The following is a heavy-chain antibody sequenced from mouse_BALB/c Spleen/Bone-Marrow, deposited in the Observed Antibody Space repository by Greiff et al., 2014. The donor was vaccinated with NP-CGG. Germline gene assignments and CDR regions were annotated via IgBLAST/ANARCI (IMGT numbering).Heavy chain of an antibody. CDR1: GFNIKDTY. CDR2: IDPANGNT. Sequence: SGAELVKPGASVKLSCTASGFNIKDTYMHWVKQRPEQGLEWIGRIDPANGNTKYDPKFKGKATLTADTSSSTAYLQLSSLTSDDTAVYYCARNFNDTACFAYWGQGTLVTVSA. CDR3: ARNFNDTACFAY. D-gene: IGHD2-12*01. V-gene: IGHV14-3*02. J-gene: IGHJ3*01.